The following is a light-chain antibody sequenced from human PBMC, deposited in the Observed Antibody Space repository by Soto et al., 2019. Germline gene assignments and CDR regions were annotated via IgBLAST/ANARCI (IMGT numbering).Light chain of an antibody. CDR3: QPIDSYPRP. Sequence: IQLTQSPSSLSASVVDRGTITCRAGRGISSSLAWYQQKPGKAPNLLISAASTLQTGVPSRFSGSGSGTDFALTISSLQPEDIATYYCQPIDSYPRPFGQGTKVEIK. CDR1: RGISSS. J-gene: IGKJ1*01. V-gene: IGKV1-9*01. CDR2: AAS.